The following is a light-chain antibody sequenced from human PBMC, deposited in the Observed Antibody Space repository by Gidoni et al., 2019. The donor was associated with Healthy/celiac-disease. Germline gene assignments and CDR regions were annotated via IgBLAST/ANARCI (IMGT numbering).Light chain of an antibody. CDR1: QSVSSSY. CDR2: GAS. Sequence: EIVLTQSPGTLSLSPGERATLSCRASQSVSSSYLAWYQQKPGQAPRLLIYGASSRATGIPDRVSGSGSGTDFTLTISRLEPEDFAVYYWQQYGSSPQTFGPGTKVDIK. J-gene: IGKJ3*01. V-gene: IGKV3-20*01. CDR3: QQYGSSPQT.